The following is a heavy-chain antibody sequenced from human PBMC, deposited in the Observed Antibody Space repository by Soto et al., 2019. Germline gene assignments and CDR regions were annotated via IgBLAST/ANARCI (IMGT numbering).Heavy chain of an antibody. CDR1: GVTFSSYA. D-gene: IGHD3-9*01. J-gene: IGHJ4*02. CDR3: GGVVWDDILTGCYLPY. V-gene: IGHV1-69*12. Sequence: QVQLVQSGAEVKKPGSSVQVSCKASGVTFSSYAISWVQQAPGQGLEWMGGIIPIFGTANYAQKFQGRVTMTADESTSTAYMELSSVSAEATALYYGGGVVWDDILTGCYLPYWGPGTPVTVSS. CDR2: IIPIFGTA.